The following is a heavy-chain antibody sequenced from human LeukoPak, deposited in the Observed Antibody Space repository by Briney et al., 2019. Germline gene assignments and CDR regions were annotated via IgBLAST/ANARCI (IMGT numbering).Heavy chain of an antibody. J-gene: IGHJ4*02. CDR3: ARGVRRRLYDSSGFFDY. D-gene: IGHD3-22*01. CDR2: ITHSGST. V-gene: IGHV4-34*01. Sequence: SETLSLTCAVYGGSFSNYYWSWIRQSPGKGLEWIGEITHSGSTNYNPSLKSRVTISVDTSKNQFSLKLSSVTAADTAVYYCARGVRRRLYDSSGFFDYWGQGTLVTVSS. CDR1: GGSFSNYY.